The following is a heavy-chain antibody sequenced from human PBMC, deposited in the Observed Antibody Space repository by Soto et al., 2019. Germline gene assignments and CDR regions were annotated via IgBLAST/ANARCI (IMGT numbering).Heavy chain of an antibody. Sequence: QVQLVESGGGVVQPGRSLRLSCAASGFTFSSYAMHWVRQAPGKGLEWVAVISYDGSNKYYADSVKGRFTISRDNSKNSLDLQMSSLRAEDTAVYYCARPVWRDDYNWGYFDLWGRGTLVTVSS. CDR1: GFTFSSYA. CDR3: ARPVWRDDYNWGYFDL. D-gene: IGHD4-4*01. CDR2: ISYDGSNK. V-gene: IGHV3-30-3*01. J-gene: IGHJ2*01.